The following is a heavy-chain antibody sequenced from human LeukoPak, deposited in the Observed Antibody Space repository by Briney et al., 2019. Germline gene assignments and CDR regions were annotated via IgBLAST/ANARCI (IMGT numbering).Heavy chain of an antibody. Sequence: GGSLRLSCAASGFTFGSYGMHWVRQAPGKGLEWVSVISGIGGSTYYADSVRGRFTISRDNSKNTLYLQMNSLRVEDRAVYYCAKALLPYFDWYFDYWGQGTLVTVSS. V-gene: IGHV3-23*01. CDR3: AKALLPYFDWYFDY. CDR2: ISGIGGST. J-gene: IGHJ4*02. D-gene: IGHD3-9*01. CDR1: GFTFGSYG.